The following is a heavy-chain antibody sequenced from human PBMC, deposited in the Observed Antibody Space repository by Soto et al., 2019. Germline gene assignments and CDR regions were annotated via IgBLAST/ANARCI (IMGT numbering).Heavy chain of an antibody. D-gene: IGHD3-3*01. J-gene: IGHJ4*02. CDR1: GYTFTSYA. V-gene: IGHV1-3*01. Sequence: ASVKVSCKASGYTFTSYAMHWVRQAPGQRLEWMGWINAGNGNTKYSQKFQGRVTITRDTSASTAYMELSSLRSEDTAVYYCARDYYYDFWSGYQYYFDYWGQGTLVTVSS. CDR3: ARDYYYDFWSGYQYYFDY. CDR2: INAGNGNT.